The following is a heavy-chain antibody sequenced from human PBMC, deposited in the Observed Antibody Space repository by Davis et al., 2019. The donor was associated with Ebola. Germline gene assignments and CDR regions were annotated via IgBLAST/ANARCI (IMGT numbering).Heavy chain of an antibody. D-gene: IGHD6-13*01. J-gene: IGHJ5*02. CDR3: ARDRDSSSWYSYNWFDP. CDR1: GFTFSDYY. V-gene: IGHV3-11*04. Sequence: GESLKISCAASGFTFSDYYMSWIRQAPGKGLEWVSYISSSGSTIYYADSVKGRFTISRDNAKNSLYLQMNSLRAEDTAVYYCARDRDSSSWYSYNWFDPWGQGTLVTVSS. CDR2: ISSSGSTI.